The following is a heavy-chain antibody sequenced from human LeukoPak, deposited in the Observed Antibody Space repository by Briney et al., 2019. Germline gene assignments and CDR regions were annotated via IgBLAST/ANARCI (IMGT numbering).Heavy chain of an antibody. Sequence: SETLSLTCTVSGGSFSSYFWGWIRQPPGKGLEWIAYISYSGSTKYNASLKSRVFMSVDTSKSQFSLKLSSVTAADTAVYYCARTSDPGGYYYYYYMDVWGKGTTVTVSS. V-gene: IGHV4-59*12. D-gene: IGHD3-16*01. CDR1: GGSFSSYF. CDR3: ARTSDPGGYYYYYYMDV. CDR2: ISYSGST. J-gene: IGHJ6*03.